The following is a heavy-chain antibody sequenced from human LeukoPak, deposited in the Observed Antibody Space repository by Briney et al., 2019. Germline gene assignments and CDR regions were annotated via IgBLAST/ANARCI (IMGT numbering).Heavy chain of an antibody. D-gene: IGHD3-10*01. CDR1: GFTFSSNY. J-gene: IGHJ4*02. V-gene: IGHV3-74*03. CDR3: ARALRSPGDSGLDY. CDR2: INTEGSDT. Sequence: GGSLRLSCAASGFTFSSNYMHWVRQAPGKGLVWVSRINTEGSDTTYADFVKGRFTISRDNAKNTLYLEMNSLRAEDTAVYYCARALRSPGDSGLDYWGQGALVTVSS.